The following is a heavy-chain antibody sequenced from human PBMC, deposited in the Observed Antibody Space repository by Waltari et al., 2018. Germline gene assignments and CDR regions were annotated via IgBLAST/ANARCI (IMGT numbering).Heavy chain of an antibody. D-gene: IGHD3-9*01. Sequence: ELQLVESGGGLVQPGGSVRLSCEASGLAFSDYWVSWVRQAPGKGLEWVAKIKQEGSETFYVESVKGRFTISRDNAKNLLYLQMNSLRVEDTAVYFCAMTGRLGTGLPWDWGQGTLVTVSS. CDR2: IKQEGSET. V-gene: IGHV3-7*01. J-gene: IGHJ4*02. CDR3: AMTGRLGTGLPWD. CDR1: GLAFSDYW.